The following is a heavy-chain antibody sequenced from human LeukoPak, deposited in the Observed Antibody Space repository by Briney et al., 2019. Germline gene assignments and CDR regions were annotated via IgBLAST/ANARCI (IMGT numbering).Heavy chain of an antibody. CDR1: GITFINAW. CDR2: IYRSSNGETT. J-gene: IGHJ4*02. D-gene: IGHD6-19*01. Sequence: GGSLRLSCAASGITFINAWMTWVRQAPGKGLEWVGRIYRSSNGETTDYGAPVKGRFTMSRDDSKNTLYLQMNSLKTEDTAVYYCTTYTSGSCPFWAQGTLVTVSS. V-gene: IGHV3-15*01. CDR3: TTYTSGSCPF.